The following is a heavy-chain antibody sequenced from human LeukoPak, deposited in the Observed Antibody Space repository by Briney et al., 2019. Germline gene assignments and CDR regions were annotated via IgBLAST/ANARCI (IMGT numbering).Heavy chain of an antibody. J-gene: IGHJ4*02. CDR3: ATLGYSSSTSCQLSMVDY. D-gene: IGHD2-2*01. Sequence: GESLKISCKRSGYSFTSYWIGWVRQMPGKGLEWMGVIYPGGSDTRYSPSFQGQVTISADKSISTAYLQWSSLKASDTAMYYCATLGYSSSTSCQLSMVDYWGQGTLVTVSS. CDR1: GYSFTSYW. CDR2: IYPGGSDT. V-gene: IGHV5-51*01.